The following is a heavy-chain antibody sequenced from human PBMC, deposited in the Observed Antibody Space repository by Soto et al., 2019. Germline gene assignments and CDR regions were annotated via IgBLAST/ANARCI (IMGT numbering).Heavy chain of an antibody. J-gene: IGHJ5*02. D-gene: IGHD3-3*01. CDR1: GGSISSSSYY. CDR3: ARLYDFGSGYYWFDP. CDR2: IYYSGST. V-gene: IGHV4-39*01. Sequence: QLQLQESGPGLVKPSETLSLTCTVSGGSISSSSYYWGWIRQPPGKGLEWIGSIYYSGSTYYNPTLKSRVSKSVDTSKNQFSLKLTSATAADTAVYYCARLYDFGSGYYWFDPWGQGTRVTVSA.